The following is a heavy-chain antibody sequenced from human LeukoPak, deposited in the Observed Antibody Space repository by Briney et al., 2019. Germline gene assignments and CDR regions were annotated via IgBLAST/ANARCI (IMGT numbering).Heavy chain of an antibody. CDR1: GDSISNYY. D-gene: IGHD6-13*01. V-gene: IGHV4-59*12. J-gene: IGHJ4*02. CDR2: IYYSGNT. Sequence: PSETLSLTCSVSGDSISNYYWSWVRQPPGKGLEWIGYIYYSGNTDYNPSLKSRVTISVDTSKNQFSLKLSSVTAADTAVYYCARAAAAGLDYWGQGTLVTVSS. CDR3: ARAAAAGLDY.